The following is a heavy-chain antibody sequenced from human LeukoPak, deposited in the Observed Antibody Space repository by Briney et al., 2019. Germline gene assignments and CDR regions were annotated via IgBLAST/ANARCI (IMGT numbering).Heavy chain of an antibody. CDR3: AKPPNYDILTTSGY. CDR2: IKQDGSGK. V-gene: IGHV3-7*01. D-gene: IGHD3-9*01. J-gene: IGHJ4*02. Sequence: PGGSLRLSCAASGFTFSSYWMSWVRQAPGKGLEWVANIKQDGSGKYYVDSVKGRFTISRDNAKNSLYLQMNSLRAEDTAVYYCAKPPNYDILTTSGYWGQGTLVTVSS. CDR1: GFTFSSYW.